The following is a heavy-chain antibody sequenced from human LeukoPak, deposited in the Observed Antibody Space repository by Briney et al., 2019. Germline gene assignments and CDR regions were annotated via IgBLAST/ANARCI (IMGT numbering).Heavy chain of an antibody. D-gene: IGHD5-18*01. CDR3: ATIKRGDIYGYFDF. J-gene: IGHJ4*02. V-gene: IGHV4-59*11. CDR2: LYDSVRT. CDR1: GGSISSHY. Sequence: PSETLSLTCTVSGGSISSHYWSWLRQPPGKGLEWLAYLYDSVRTKDNPSLKGRVTLSADTSKNQHSLRLSSVTAADTAAYYCATIKRGDIYGYFDFWGQGILVTVSS.